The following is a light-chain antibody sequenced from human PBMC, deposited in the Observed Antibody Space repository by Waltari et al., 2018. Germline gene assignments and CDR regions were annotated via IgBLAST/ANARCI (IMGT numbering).Light chain of an antibody. CDR1: QTISGSW. CDR2: GAS. V-gene: IGKV3-20*01. J-gene: IGKJ4*01. Sequence: EIALTPSPGTLSLTPGERATLSCRASQTISGSWLTWYQRKPGQAPRLLIYGASSRATGVPVRFSGSGSGTDFTLTISRLEPEDSAVYYCQQYDGSSVTFGGGTKVEVK. CDR3: QQYDGSSVT.